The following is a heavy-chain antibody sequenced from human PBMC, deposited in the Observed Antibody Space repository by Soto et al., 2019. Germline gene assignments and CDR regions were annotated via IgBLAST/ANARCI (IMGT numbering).Heavy chain of an antibody. Sequence: QVQLQESGPGLVKPSQTLSLTCTVSGGSISSGGYYWSWIRQHPGKGLEWIWYLYYSGSTYYNPSLKSRVTISVDTSKNQFSLKLSSVTAADTAVYYCASGTEVSPSWDVWGQGTTVTVSS. V-gene: IGHV4-31*03. D-gene: IGHD1-26*01. CDR1: GGSISSGGYY. J-gene: IGHJ6*02. CDR2: LYYSGST. CDR3: ASGTEVSPSWDV.